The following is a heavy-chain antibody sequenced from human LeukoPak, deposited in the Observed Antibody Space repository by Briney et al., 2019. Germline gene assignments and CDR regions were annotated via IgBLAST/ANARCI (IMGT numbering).Heavy chain of an antibody. V-gene: IGHV3-21*01. Sequence: TGGSLRLSCAASGFTFSSYWMHWVRQAPGKGLERVSSITSSSSYIYYADSVKDRFTISRHNAKTSLYLQMDSLRAEDTAVYYCARVTWLSAAGTEGNFDYWGQGTLVTVSS. CDR1: GFTFSSYW. J-gene: IGHJ4*02. D-gene: IGHD6-13*01. CDR2: ITSSSSYI. CDR3: ARVTWLSAAGTEGNFDY.